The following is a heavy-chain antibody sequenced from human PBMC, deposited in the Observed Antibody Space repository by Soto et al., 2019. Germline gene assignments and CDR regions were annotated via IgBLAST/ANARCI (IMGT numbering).Heavy chain of an antibody. CDR3: ARVAVAETRVDY. J-gene: IGHJ4*02. CDR1: GGSISSSNW. V-gene: IGHV4-4*02. Sequence: QVQLQESGPGLVKPSGTLSLTCAVSGGSISSSNWWSWVRQPPGKGLEWIGEIYHSGSTNYNPSLKSRITLSLDKSQNQFSPKLSSVTAADTAVYYCARVAVAETRVDYWCQRTLVSVSS. D-gene: IGHD6-19*01. CDR2: IYHSGST.